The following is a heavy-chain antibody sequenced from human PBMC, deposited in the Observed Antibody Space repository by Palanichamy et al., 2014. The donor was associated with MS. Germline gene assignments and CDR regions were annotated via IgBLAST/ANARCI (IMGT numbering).Heavy chain of an antibody. CDR2: IWSDGSKA. D-gene: IGHD1-26*01. CDR3: ATDRGSSAFDY. CDR1: GFTFSRYG. Sequence: QVQLVESGGGVVQPGRSLRLSCAAAGFTFSRYGMHWVRQAPGKGLDWVAVIWSDGSKAKYADSVKGRFTISRDNAKNTLYLQMDSLRDEDTAVYYCATDRGSSAFDYWGQGTLVIVSS. J-gene: IGHJ4*02. V-gene: IGHV3-33*01.